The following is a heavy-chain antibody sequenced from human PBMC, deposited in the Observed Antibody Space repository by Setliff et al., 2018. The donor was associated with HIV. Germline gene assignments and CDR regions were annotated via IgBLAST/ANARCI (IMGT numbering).Heavy chain of an antibody. CDR3: ARHGHFYDSSSSDAFDI. CDR2: VSYSGST. V-gene: IGHV4-59*08. CDR1: GGSISTYY. J-gene: IGHJ3*02. Sequence: PSETLSLTCNVSGGSISTYYWSWIRQTPGKGLEWLGYVSYSGSTNFNPSLESRLAMSVEMSKNHFSLKLRSVTAADTAVYYCARHGHFYDSSSSDAFDIWGHGTMVTVSS. D-gene: IGHD3-22*01.